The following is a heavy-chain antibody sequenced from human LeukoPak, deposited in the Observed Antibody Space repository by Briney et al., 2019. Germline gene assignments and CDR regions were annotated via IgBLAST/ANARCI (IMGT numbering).Heavy chain of an antibody. J-gene: IGHJ4*01. CDR1: GFTFSSYS. CDR2: IKQDGSEK. CDR3: GMGATYFVDY. V-gene: IGHV3-7*01. D-gene: IGHD1-26*01. Sequence: GGSLRPSCAASGFTFSSYSMSWVRQAPGKGLEWVANIKQDGSEKYYVDSVKGRFTISRDNAKNSLYLQMNSLRAEDTAVYYCGMGATYFVDYRGPGTLVTVSS.